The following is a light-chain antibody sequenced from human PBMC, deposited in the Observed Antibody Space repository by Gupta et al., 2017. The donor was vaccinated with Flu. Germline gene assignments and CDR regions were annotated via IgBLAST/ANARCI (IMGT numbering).Light chain of an antibody. CDR1: SSDVGNYNL. CDR2: EGS. Sequence: QSALTQPASVSGSPGQSIPISCTGTSSDVGNYNLVSWYQQHQGKAPKLMIYEGSKRPSGVSNRFSCSKSGNTASLTISGLQAEDESDYYCCSYGGSSTHVFGTGTKFTVL. J-gene: IGLJ1*01. V-gene: IGLV2-23*01. CDR3: CSYGGSSTHV.